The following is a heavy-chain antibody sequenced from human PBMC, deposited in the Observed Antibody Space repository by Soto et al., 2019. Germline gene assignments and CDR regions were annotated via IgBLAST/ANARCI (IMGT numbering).Heavy chain of an antibody. CDR3: ARDFGGPDY. CDR1: GFIFSDYY. D-gene: IGHD2-15*01. V-gene: IGHV3-11*01. CDR2: ITNSGSAI. J-gene: IGHJ4*01. Sequence: GGSLRLSCAASGFIFSDYYMICIRQAPGKGLEWISYITNSGSAIYYADSVKGRFTVSRDNAKNSLYLQMNSLRADDTAVYYCARDFGGPDYWGHGTLVTVSS.